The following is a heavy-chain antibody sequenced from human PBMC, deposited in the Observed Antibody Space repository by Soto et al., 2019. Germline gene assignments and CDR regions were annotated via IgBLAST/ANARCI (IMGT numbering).Heavy chain of an antibody. CDR3: AKPRTDPHPPTDGRHDY. Sequence: EVQLLESGGGLVQPGGSLRLSCAASGFTFSSYAMSWVRQAPGKGLEWVSAISGSGGSTYYADSVKGRFTISRDNSKNTLYLQMNSLRAEDTAVYYCAKPRTDPHPPTDGRHDYWGQGTLVTVSS. V-gene: IGHV3-23*01. CDR2: ISGSGGST. CDR1: GFTFSSYA. J-gene: IGHJ4*02. D-gene: IGHD2-8*02.